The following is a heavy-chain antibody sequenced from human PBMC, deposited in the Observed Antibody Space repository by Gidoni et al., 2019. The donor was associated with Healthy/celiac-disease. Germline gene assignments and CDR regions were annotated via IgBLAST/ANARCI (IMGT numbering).Heavy chain of an antibody. D-gene: IGHD6-19*01. Sequence: QVQLVESGGGVVQPGRSLRRSCAASGFTFSSYGMHWVRQAPGKGLEWGAVIWYDGSNKYYADSVKGRFTISRDNSKNTLYLQMNSLRAEDTAVYYCARVETVAGLPTYYYYGMDAWGQGTTVTVSS. J-gene: IGHJ6*02. CDR2: IWYDGSNK. CDR3: ARVETVAGLPTYYYYGMDA. CDR1: GFTFSSYG. V-gene: IGHV3-33*01.